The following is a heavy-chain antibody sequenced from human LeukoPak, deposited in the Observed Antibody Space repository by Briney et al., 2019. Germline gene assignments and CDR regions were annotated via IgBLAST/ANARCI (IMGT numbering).Heavy chain of an antibody. D-gene: IGHD2-15*01. J-gene: IGHJ5*02. V-gene: IGHV3-30-3*01. CDR2: ISYDGSNK. Sequence: QSGGSLRLSCAASGFTFSSYAMSWVRQAPGKGLEWVAVISYDGSNKYYADVVKGRFTMSRDNVKNTLYLQMNSLRVEDTAVYYCARDPRNVGLAPWGQGTLVTVSS. CDR1: GFTFSSYA. CDR3: ARDPRNVGLAP.